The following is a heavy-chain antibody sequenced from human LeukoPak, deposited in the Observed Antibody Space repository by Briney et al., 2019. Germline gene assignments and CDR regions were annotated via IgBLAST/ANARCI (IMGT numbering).Heavy chain of an antibody. V-gene: IGHV1-46*01. D-gene: IGHD1-26*01. CDR3: ARAEWELPHY. J-gene: IGHJ4*02. CDR1: GYTFTSYY. CDR2: INPSGGST. Sequence: ASVTVSFKASGYTFTSYYMHWVRQAPGQGLEWMGIINPSGGSTSYAQKFQGRVTMTRDTSTSTVYMELSSLRSEDTAVYYCARAEWELPHYWGQGTLVTVSS.